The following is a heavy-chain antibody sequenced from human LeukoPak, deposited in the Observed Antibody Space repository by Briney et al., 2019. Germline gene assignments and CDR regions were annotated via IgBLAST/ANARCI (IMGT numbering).Heavy chain of an antibody. CDR2: IKQDGSEK. D-gene: IGHD1-1*01. Sequence: GGSLRLSCAASGLTFSTYWMSWVRQAPGKGLEWVANIKQDGSEKYYVDSVKGRFTISRDSAKNSLYLQMNSLRAEDTAVYYCARSLSNQLPSQYNWFDLWGQGTLVTVSS. V-gene: IGHV3-7*01. J-gene: IGHJ5*02. CDR3: ARSLSNQLPSQYNWFDL. CDR1: GLTFSTYW.